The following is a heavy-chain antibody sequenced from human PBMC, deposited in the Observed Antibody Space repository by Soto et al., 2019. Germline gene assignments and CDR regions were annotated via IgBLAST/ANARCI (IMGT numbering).Heavy chain of an antibody. D-gene: IGHD3-10*01. CDR3: ATSCDSGFDP. CDR2: ISPYNGNT. V-gene: IGHV1-18*04. J-gene: IGHJ5*02. CDR1: GYSFTTYD. Sequence: ASVKVSCKASGYSFTTYDISWLRQAPGQGLEWMGRISPYNGNTNYAQNFQDRVTMTADTSSSTAYMELRGLRSDDTAIYYCATSCDSGFDPWGQGTLVTV.